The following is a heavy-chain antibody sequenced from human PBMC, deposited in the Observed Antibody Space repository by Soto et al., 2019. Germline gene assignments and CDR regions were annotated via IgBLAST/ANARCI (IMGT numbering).Heavy chain of an antibody. J-gene: IGHJ3*01. CDR1: GYSFTNYW. V-gene: IGHV5-51*01. Sequence: GESLKISCKGSGYSFTNYWIGWVRQMPGKGLEWMGIIYPGDSHAIYSPSFQGQVAMSADKSISTAYLQWSSLKASDTAMYYCARPYSGGPNDPFDVWGQGTMVTVSS. CDR3: ARPYSGGPNDPFDV. CDR2: IYPGDSHA. D-gene: IGHD1-26*01.